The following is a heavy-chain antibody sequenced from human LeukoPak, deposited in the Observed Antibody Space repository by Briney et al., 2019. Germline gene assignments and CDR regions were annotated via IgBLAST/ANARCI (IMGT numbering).Heavy chain of an antibody. J-gene: IGHJ4*02. D-gene: IGHD4-17*01. CDR2: IHPGDSET. CDR3: ARRDYGPPDY. V-gene: IGHV5-51*01. Sequence: GESLKISCKGSGYRFTSYWIAWVRQMPGKGLEWMGIIHPGDSETRYSPSFQGQVTISADKSISTVYLQWSSLKASDSAIYYCARRDYGPPDYWGQGTLVTVSS. CDR1: GYRFTSYW.